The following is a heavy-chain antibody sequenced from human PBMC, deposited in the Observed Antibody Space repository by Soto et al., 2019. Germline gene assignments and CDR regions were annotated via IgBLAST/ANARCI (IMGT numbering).Heavy chain of an antibody. J-gene: IGHJ4*02. V-gene: IGHV3-23*01. D-gene: IGHD6-6*01. CDR2: ISPGGST. CDR1: GFTFSSYA. Sequence: GGYLRLSCAASGFTFSSYAMTWVRQAPGKGLEWVSDISPGGSTYYADSVKGRFTISRDNSKNTLYLQMNSLRAEDTAVYYCAKRSSSSTFDYWGQGTLVTVSS. CDR3: AKRSSSSTFDY.